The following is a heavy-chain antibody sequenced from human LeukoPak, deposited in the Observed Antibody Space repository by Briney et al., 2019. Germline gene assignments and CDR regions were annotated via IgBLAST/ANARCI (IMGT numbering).Heavy chain of an antibody. V-gene: IGHV4-59*01. Sequence: SETLSLTCTVSGGSISSYYWTWIRQPPGKGLEWIGYIYDSGSTNYNPSLQSRVTISLDTSKNQFSLNLSSVTAADSAVYYCARAPSMAARFDSWGQGTLVTASS. CDR1: GGSISSYY. J-gene: IGHJ4*02. CDR3: ARAPSMAARFDS. D-gene: IGHD6-6*01. CDR2: IYDSGST.